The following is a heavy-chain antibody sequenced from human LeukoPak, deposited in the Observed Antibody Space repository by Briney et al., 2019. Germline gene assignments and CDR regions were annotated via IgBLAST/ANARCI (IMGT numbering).Heavy chain of an antibody. V-gene: IGHV1-2*02. CDR3: ARDPFVRGYSGYDPGY. J-gene: IGHJ4*02. D-gene: IGHD5-12*01. CDR1: GYTFTGYY. CDR2: INPNSGGT. Sequence: ASVKVSCKASGYTFTGYYMHWVRQAPGQGLEWMGWINPNSGGTNYPQKFQGRVTMTRDTSISTAYMELSRLRSDDTAVYYCARDPFVRGYSGYDPGYWGQGTLVTVSS.